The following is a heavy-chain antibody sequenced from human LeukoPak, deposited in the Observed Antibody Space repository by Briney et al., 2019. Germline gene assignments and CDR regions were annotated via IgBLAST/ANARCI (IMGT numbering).Heavy chain of an antibody. CDR2: IYYSGST. CDR3: ARGVSTVTNWFDP. Sequence: SETLSLTCTVSGGTISSYYWSWIRQPPGKGLEWIGYIYYSGSTNYNPSLKSRVTISVDTSKNQFSLKLSSVTAADTAVYYCARGVSTVTNWFDPWGQGTLVTVSS. CDR1: GGTISSYY. D-gene: IGHD4-17*01. J-gene: IGHJ5*02. V-gene: IGHV4-59*01.